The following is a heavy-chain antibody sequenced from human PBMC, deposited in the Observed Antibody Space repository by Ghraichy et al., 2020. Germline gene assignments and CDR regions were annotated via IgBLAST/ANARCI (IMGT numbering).Heavy chain of an antibody. CDR2: ISSSSSYI. Sequence: GGSLRLSCAASGLIFSRYSLNWVRRAPGKGLEWVSSISSSSSYIYYADSVKGRFTISRDNAKNSLYLQMNSLRAEDTAVYYCARDPVLSYNWNYLSVGYWGQGTLVTVSS. J-gene: IGHJ4*02. CDR3: ARDPVLSYNWNYLSVGY. D-gene: IGHD1-7*01. V-gene: IGHV3-21*01. CDR1: GLIFSRYS.